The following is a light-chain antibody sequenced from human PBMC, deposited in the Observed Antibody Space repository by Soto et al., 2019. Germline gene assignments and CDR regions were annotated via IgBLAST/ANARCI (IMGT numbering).Light chain of an antibody. J-gene: IGLJ1*01. Sequence: QSALTQLPSASGSPGPSVAISCTGTSSHVGGYNYVSWSQQHPGKAPKLRIYRVNTRPSGAPARFPGSRSGNTASLTVSGLQAEEEADYYCSSYAGSSEVFGTWTTAT. CDR2: RVN. CDR3: SSYAGSSEV. CDR1: SSHVGGYNY. V-gene: IGLV2-8*01.